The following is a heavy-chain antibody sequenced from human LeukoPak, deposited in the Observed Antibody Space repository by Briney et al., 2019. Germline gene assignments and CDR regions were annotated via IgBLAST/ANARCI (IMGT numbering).Heavy chain of an antibody. CDR3: ARRLRIAAVVDS. J-gene: IGHJ4*02. CDR2: IYYSGST. Sequence: SETLSLTCTVSGGSISNTDYFWDSIRQPPGKGLEWIGTIYYSGSTYYNPSLKSRVTMSVDTSKNQFSLKLSTVTAADTAIYYCARRLRIAAVVDSWGQGTLVTVSS. D-gene: IGHD6-13*01. CDR1: GGSISNTDYF. V-gene: IGHV4-39*01.